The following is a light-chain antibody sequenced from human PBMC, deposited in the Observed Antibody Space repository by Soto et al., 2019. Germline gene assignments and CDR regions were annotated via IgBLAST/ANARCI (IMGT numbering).Light chain of an antibody. Sequence: DIQMTQSPSSLSASVGDRVTITCRASQYISSYVNWYQQKPGKAPKLLIYAASSLQSGAPSRFSGSGSGTDFTLTISSLQPEDFATYSCQQTYSTPLTFGGGTKVEIK. V-gene: IGKV1-39*01. J-gene: IGKJ4*01. CDR1: QYISSY. CDR3: QQTYSTPLT. CDR2: AAS.